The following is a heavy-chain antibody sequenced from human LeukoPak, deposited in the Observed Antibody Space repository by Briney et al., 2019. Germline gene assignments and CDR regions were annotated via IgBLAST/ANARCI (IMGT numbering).Heavy chain of an antibody. Sequence: GGSLRLSCAASGFTFSSYAMHWVRQAPGKGLEGVAVISYDGSSKYYADSVKGRFTLSRDNSKNMLYLQMNSLRADDTAVYYCARESLGGSWFDYWGQGTLVTVSS. CDR2: ISYDGSSK. J-gene: IGHJ4*02. CDR3: ARESLGGSWFDY. D-gene: IGHD6-13*01. V-gene: IGHV3-30*04. CDR1: GFTFSSYA.